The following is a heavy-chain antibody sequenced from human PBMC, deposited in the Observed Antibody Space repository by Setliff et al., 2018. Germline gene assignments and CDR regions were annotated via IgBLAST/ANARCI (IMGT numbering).Heavy chain of an antibody. CDR3: ARVVGSGGNGGHWYFDL. J-gene: IGHJ2*01. CDR2: ISAYNGNT. CDR1: GYTFTSYG. Sequence: GASVKVSCKASGYTFTSYGISWVRQAPGQGLEWMGWISAYNGNTNYAQKLQGRVTMTTDTSTSTAYMELRSLRSGDTAVYYCARVVGSGGNGGHWYFDLWGRGTLVTVSS. V-gene: IGHV1-18*01. D-gene: IGHD2-15*01.